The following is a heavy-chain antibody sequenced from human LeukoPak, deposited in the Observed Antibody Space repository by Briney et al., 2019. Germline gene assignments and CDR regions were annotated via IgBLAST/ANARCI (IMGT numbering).Heavy chain of an antibody. D-gene: IGHD3-22*01. CDR2: IIPIFGTA. CDR1: AGTFSSYA. Sequence: GASVKVSCKASAGTFSSYAISWVRQAHGQGLEWMGGIIPIFGTANYAQKFQGRVTITAYESTSTAYMELSSLRSEDTAVYYCARSVYDSSGYYPFDYWGQGTLVTVSS. J-gene: IGHJ4*02. V-gene: IGHV1-69*13. CDR3: ARSVYDSSGYYPFDY.